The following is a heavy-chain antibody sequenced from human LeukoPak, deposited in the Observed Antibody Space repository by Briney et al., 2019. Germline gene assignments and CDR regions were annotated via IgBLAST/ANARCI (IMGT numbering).Heavy chain of an antibody. CDR2: IYTSGST. CDR1: GGSISSGSYY. D-gene: IGHD1-26*01. J-gene: IGHJ6*02. CDR3: ARDKELPAPYYYYGMDV. V-gene: IGHV4-61*02. Sequence: SQTLSLTRTVSGGSISSGSYYWSWIRQPAGKGLEWIGRIYTSGSTNYNPSLKSRVTISVDTSENQFSLELSSVTAADTAVYYCARDKELPAPYYYYGMDVWGQGTTVTVSS.